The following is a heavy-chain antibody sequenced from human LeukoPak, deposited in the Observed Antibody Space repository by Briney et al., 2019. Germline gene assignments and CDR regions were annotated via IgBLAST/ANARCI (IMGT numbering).Heavy chain of an antibody. D-gene: IGHD1-26*01. CDR1: GGSFSGYY. CDR2: INHSGST. Sequence: SETLSLTCAVYGGSFSGYYWSWIRQPPGEGLEWIGEINHSGSTNYNPSLKSRVTISVDTSKNQFSLKLSSVTAADTAVYYCARDCGSYYGVCAFDIWGQGTMVTGSS. J-gene: IGHJ3*02. CDR3: ARDCGSYYGVCAFDI. V-gene: IGHV4-34*01.